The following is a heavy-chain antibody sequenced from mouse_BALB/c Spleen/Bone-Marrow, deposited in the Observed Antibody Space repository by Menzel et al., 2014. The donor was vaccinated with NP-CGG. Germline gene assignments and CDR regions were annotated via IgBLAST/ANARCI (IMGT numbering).Heavy chain of an antibody. CDR2: INSDGGST. CDR3: ASPLLWLRRRAMDY. V-gene: IGHV5-2*01. CDR1: EYEFPSHD. J-gene: IGHJ4*01. D-gene: IGHD2-2*01. Sequence: EVNVVESGGGLVQPGESLKLSCESNEYEFPSHDMSWVRKTPEKRLELVAAINSDGGSTYYPDTMERRFIISRDNTKKTLYLQMSSLRSEDTALYYCASPLLWLRRRAMDYWGQGTSVTVSS.